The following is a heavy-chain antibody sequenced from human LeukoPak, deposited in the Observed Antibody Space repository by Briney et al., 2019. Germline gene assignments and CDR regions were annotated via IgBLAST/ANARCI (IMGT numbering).Heavy chain of an antibody. V-gene: IGHV3-30-3*01. CDR1: GFTFSSYA. Sequence: GGSLRLSCAASGFTFSSYAMHWVRQAPGKGLEWVAVISYDGSNKYYADSVKGRFTISRDNSKNTLYLQMNSLRAEDTAVYYCARGGGSEGNWFDPWGQGTLVTVSS. CDR2: ISYDGSNK. CDR3: ARGGGSEGNWFDP. D-gene: IGHD5-12*01. J-gene: IGHJ5*02.